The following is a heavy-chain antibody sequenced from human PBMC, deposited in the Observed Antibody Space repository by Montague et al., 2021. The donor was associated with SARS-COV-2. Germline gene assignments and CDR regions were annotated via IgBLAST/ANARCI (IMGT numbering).Heavy chain of an antibody. J-gene: IGHJ5*02. D-gene: IGHD3-22*01. V-gene: IGHV4-39*01. CDR1: GDSITSIIHY. CDR3: AKKKYYYDSGALYGWFDP. Sequence: SETLSLTCTVSGDSITSIIHYWGWIRQPPGKGLEWIASIFYTGTIYYNPSLKSRVTMSLDTSKSQFSLNLTSVTAAGTAVYFCAKKKYYYDSGALYGWFDPWGQGALVTVSS. CDR2: IFYTGTI.